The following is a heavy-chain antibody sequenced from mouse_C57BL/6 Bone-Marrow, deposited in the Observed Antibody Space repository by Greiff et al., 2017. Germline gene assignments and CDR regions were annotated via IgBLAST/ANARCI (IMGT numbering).Heavy chain of an antibody. CDR3: AFLITTIFDY. CDR2: IYPGCGCT. Sequence: QVQLKQSGAELAKPGASVKLSCKASGYTFTSYWMHWVKQRPGQGLEWIGDIYPGCGCTNYNQKFKSKATLTVDTSSSTAYMQLSSLTSEDSAVYYWAFLITTIFDYWGQGTTLTVSA. D-gene: IGHD2-4*01. CDR1: GYTFTSYW. V-gene: IGHV1-55*01. J-gene: IGHJ2*01.